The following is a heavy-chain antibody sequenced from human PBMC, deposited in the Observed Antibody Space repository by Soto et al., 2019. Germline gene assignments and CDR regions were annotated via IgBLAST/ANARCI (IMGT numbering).Heavy chain of an antibody. Sequence: QVQLVESGGGVVQPGRSLRLSCAASGFTFSSYAMHWVRQAPGKGLEWVAVISYDGSNKYYADSVKGRFTISRDNSKNTLYLQMNSLRAEDTAVYYCAIEIGSQVGYWGQGSLVTV. D-gene: IGHD2-15*01. J-gene: IGHJ4*02. CDR1: GFTFSSYA. CDR2: ISYDGSNK. CDR3: AIEIGSQVGY. V-gene: IGHV3-30-3*01.